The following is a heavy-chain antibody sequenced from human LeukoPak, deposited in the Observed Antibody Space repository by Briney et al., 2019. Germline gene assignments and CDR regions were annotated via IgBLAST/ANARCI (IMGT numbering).Heavy chain of an antibody. CDR1: GGSITTHY. Sequence: SETLSLTCTVSGGSITTHYWSWIRQPAGREVEWIGRVYNTGSTKYNPSLESRVTMSVDTPSNRFSLRLRSVTAADTAVYYCARDLLGDYGTFDIWGQGAMVTVSS. CDR2: VYNTGST. D-gene: IGHD4-17*01. CDR3: ARDLLGDYGTFDI. J-gene: IGHJ3*02. V-gene: IGHV4-4*07.